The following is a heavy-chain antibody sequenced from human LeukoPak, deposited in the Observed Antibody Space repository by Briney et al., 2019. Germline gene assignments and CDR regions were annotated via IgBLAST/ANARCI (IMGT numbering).Heavy chain of an antibody. D-gene: IGHD1-1*01. CDR1: GGSISSYY. Sequence: SETLSPTCTVSGGSISSYYWSWIRQPPGKGLEWIGYIYYSGSTNYNPSLKSRVTISIDTSKNQFSLKLSSVTAADTAVYYCARGGYNPLPADYWGQGTLVTVSS. CDR2: IYYSGST. V-gene: IGHV4-59*01. J-gene: IGHJ4*02. CDR3: ARGGYNPLPADY.